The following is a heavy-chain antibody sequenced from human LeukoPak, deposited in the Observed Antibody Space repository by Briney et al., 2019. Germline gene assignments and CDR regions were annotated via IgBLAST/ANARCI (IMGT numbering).Heavy chain of an antibody. D-gene: IGHD1-7*01. V-gene: IGHV1-18*01. Sequence: ASVKVSCKASGYTFTSHRISWVRQAPGQGPEWMGWISVHNGNTNFAQKLQGRVTMTTDTSTSTAYMELRSLRSDDTAVYYCARTPELELLQGFDYWGQGTLVTVSS. CDR3: ARTPELELLQGFDY. CDR2: ISVHNGNT. J-gene: IGHJ4*02. CDR1: GYTFTSHR.